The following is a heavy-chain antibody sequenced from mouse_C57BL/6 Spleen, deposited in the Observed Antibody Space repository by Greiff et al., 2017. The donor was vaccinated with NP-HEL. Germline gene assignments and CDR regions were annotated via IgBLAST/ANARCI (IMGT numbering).Heavy chain of an antibody. CDR1: GYTFTSYW. D-gene: IGHD3-1*01. CDR2: IDPSDSYT. CDR3: ARWGAPFDY. V-gene: IGHV1-59*01. Sequence: QVQLQQPGAELVRPGTSVKLSCKASGYTFTSYWMHWVKQRPGQGLEWIGVIDPSDSYTNYNQKFKGKATLTVDTSSSTAYMQLSSLTSEDSAVYYCARWGAPFDYWGKGTTLTVSS. J-gene: IGHJ2*01.